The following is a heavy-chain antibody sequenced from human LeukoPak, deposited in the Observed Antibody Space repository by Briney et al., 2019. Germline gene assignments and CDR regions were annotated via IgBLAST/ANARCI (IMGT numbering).Heavy chain of an antibody. CDR1: GGTFSSYA. Sequence: SVKVSCKASGGTFSSYAISWVRQAPGQGLEWMGGIIPIFGTANYAQKLQGRVTMTTDTSTSTAYMELRSLRSDDTAVYYCARERPGAGHFDYWGQGTLVTVSS. J-gene: IGHJ4*02. V-gene: IGHV1-69*05. D-gene: IGHD6-19*01. CDR3: ARERPGAGHFDY. CDR2: IIPIFGTA.